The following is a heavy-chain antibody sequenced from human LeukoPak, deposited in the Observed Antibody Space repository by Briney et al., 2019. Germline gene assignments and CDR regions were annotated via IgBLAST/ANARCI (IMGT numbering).Heavy chain of an antibody. D-gene: IGHD4-11*01. CDR2: IYSGGST. Sequence: GGSLRLSCAASGFTVSTTYMSWVRQAPGRELEWVPVIYSGGSTYYADSVKGRFTISRDNSKNTVYLQMNSLRAEDTAVYYCARDPTATVGHWGQGTLVTVSS. CDR3: ARDPTATVGH. V-gene: IGHV3-53*01. CDR1: GFTVSTTY. J-gene: IGHJ4*02.